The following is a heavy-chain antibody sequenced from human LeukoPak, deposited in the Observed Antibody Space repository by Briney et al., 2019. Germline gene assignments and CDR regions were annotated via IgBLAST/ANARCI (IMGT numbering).Heavy chain of an antibody. CDR2: ISGSGDAI. CDR1: GFTFSSYS. D-gene: IGHD2-15*01. CDR3: ARTYGSGSLDY. Sequence: GGSLRLSCAASGFTFSSYSMNWVRQAPGKWLQWVSYISGSGDAIFYAESVQGRFTISRDNAKNSVYLQMNSLRAEDTAVYYCARTYGSGSLDYGGQGTLVTVSS. V-gene: IGHV3-48*01. J-gene: IGHJ4*02.